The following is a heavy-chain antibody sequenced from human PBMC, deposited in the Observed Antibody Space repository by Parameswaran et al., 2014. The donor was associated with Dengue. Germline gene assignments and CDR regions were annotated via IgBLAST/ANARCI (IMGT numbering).Heavy chain of an antibody. J-gene: IGHJ4*02. Sequence: VRQAPGKGLEWIGYIYYSGSTKYNPSLKSRVTISADTSKNQFSLKLNSVTAADTAVYYCARSRWYTTATYTPALLDDYWGQGTLVTVSS. CDR3: ARSRWYTTATYTPALLDDY. D-gene: IGHD3-16*01. V-gene: IGHV4-59*01. CDR2: IYYSGST.